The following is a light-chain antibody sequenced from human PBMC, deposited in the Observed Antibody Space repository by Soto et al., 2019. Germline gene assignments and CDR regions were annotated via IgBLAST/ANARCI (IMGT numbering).Light chain of an antibody. V-gene: IGKV3-15*01. Sequence: EIVITQSASTLSVSTGERATLSCRASQSVSSKLAWFQQKPGQAPRLLIYGASTRATGIPARFSGSGSGTEFTLTMSSLQSEDFAVHYCHQYNNWPPITFGQGTRLE. CDR2: GAS. CDR3: HQYNNWPPIT. J-gene: IGKJ5*01. CDR1: QSVSSK.